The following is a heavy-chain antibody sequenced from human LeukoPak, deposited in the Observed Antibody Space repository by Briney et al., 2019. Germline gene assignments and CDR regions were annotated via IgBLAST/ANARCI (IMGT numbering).Heavy chain of an antibody. CDR3: ATNVREARHSHY. D-gene: IGHD6-6*01. Sequence: GASVKVSCKASGYTFTSYDINWVRQATGQGLEWMGWMNPNSGNTGYARKFQGRVTITRNTSINTAYMELSSLSSEDTAVYYCATNVREARHSHYWGQGTLVTVSS. CDR2: MNPNSGNT. CDR1: GYTFTSYD. J-gene: IGHJ4*02. V-gene: IGHV1-8*03.